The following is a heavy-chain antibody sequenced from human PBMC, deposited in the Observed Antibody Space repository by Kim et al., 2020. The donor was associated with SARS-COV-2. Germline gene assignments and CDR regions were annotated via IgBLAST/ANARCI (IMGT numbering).Heavy chain of an antibody. CDR1: GGSISSGSYY. CDR3: ARDRAYGSGNFDP. J-gene: IGHJ5*02. Sequence: SETLSLTCTVSGGSISSGSYYWSWIRQPAGKGLEWIGRTYTSGSTNYNPSLKSRVTISVDTSKNQFSLKLSSVTAADTAVYYCARDRAYGSGNFDPWGQGTLVTVSS. CDR2: TYTSGST. D-gene: IGHD3-10*01. V-gene: IGHV4-61*02.